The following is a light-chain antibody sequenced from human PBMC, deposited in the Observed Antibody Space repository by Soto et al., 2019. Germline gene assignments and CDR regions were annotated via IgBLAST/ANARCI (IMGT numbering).Light chain of an antibody. V-gene: IGKV1-5*01. Sequence: DIQMTQSPSTLSASVGDRVTITCRASQSISGWLAWYQLKPGEAPKLLIYDGFSLEGGVPSRFSGTGSGTEFTLPIISLQPDDSATYYCQQYDSYPVTFGRGTKVEIK. J-gene: IGKJ1*01. CDR1: QSISGW. CDR3: QQYDSYPVT. CDR2: DGF.